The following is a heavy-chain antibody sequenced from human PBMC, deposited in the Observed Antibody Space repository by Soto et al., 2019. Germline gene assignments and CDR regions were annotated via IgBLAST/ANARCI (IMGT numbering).Heavy chain of an antibody. J-gene: IGHJ5*02. CDR3: ARMRIATNNYKWVDT. V-gene: IGHV4-31*02. Sequence: LSPTWTVSRAALNSGNYYWSWIRRVPEKGLEWIGHIYVTGAVDYSPSLRDRITISQGTSERQFSLNLMRVTAADTAVYYCARMRIATNNYKWVDTWGQGTLVTVSS. CDR1: RAALNSGNYY. CDR2: IYVTGAV. D-gene: IGHD2-21*01.